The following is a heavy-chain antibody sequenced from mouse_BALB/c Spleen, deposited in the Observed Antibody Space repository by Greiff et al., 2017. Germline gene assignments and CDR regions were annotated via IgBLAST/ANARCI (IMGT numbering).Heavy chain of an antibody. J-gene: IGHJ4*01. CDR2: IDPFNGGT. Sequence: VQLQQSGPELMKPGASVKISCKASGYSFTSYYMHWVKQSHGKSLEWIGYIDPFNGGTSYNQKFKGKATLTVDKSSSTAYMHLSSLTSEDSAVYYCARGLRLRERAMDYWGQGTSVTVSS. V-gene: IGHV1S135*01. D-gene: IGHD1-2*01. CDR3: ARGLRLRERAMDY. CDR1: GYSFTSYY.